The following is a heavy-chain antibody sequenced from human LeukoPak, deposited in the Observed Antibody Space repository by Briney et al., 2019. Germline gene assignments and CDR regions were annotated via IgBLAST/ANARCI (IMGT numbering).Heavy chain of an antibody. Sequence: GGSLRLSCAASGFTFNNYAMSWVRQAPGKGLEWVSAITGSGGTTFYADSVKGRFTISRENSKNTLYLQMNSLRAEDTAVYYCAKDWRRGYSYGFDYWGQGTLVTVSS. CDR1: GFTFNNYA. CDR3: AKDWRRGYSYGFDY. J-gene: IGHJ4*02. V-gene: IGHV3-23*01. CDR2: ITGSGGTT. D-gene: IGHD5-18*01.